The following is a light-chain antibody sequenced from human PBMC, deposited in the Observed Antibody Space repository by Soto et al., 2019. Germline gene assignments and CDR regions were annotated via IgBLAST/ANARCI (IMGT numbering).Light chain of an antibody. CDR2: DVS. CDR1: SSDVGGYNY. Sequence: QSALTQPASVSGSPGQSITISCTGTSSDVGGYNYVSWYQQHPGKAPKLMIYDVSNRPSGVSNRFSGSKSGNTASLTITVLQAEDEADYYFSSYTSSSTVVFGGGTKLTVL. J-gene: IGLJ2*01. CDR3: SSYTSSSTVV. V-gene: IGLV2-14*01.